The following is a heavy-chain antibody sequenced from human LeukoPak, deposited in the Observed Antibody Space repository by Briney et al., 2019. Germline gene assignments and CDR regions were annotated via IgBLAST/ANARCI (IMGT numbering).Heavy chain of an antibody. CDR3: ARDIQWLVPGY. CDR2: ISSSSSYI. D-gene: IGHD6-19*01. J-gene: IGHJ4*02. CDR1: EITFSSYS. Sequence: GASLRLSCAASEITFSSYSMNWVRQAPGKGLEWVSSISSSSSYIYYADSVKGRFTISRDNAKSSVYLQMNSLRVEDTAVYYCARDIQWLVPGYWGQGTLVTVSS. V-gene: IGHV3-21*01.